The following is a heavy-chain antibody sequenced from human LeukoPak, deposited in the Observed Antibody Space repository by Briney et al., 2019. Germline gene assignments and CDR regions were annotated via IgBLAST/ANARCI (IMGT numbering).Heavy chain of an antibody. J-gene: IGHJ6*03. Sequence: GGSLRLSCAASGFTLSSYAMSWVRQAPGKGLEWVSAISGSGGSTYYADSVKGRFTISRDNSKNTLYLQMNSLRAEDTAVYYCAKEGGDLYYYYYYMDVWGKGTTVTVSS. D-gene: IGHD4-17*01. CDR2: ISGSGGST. CDR1: GFTLSSYA. CDR3: AKEGGDLYYYYYYMDV. V-gene: IGHV3-23*01.